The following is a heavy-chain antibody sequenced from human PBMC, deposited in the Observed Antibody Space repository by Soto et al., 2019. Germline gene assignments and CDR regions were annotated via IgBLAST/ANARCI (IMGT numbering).Heavy chain of an antibody. CDR2: IIPIFGTA. Sequence: SVKVSCKASGGTFSSYAISWVRQAPGQGLEWMGGIIPIFGTANYAQKFQGRVTITADESTSTAYMELSSLRSEDTAVYYCARDRFRDSTYLFDYWGQGTLVTVSS. D-gene: IGHD2-2*01. J-gene: IGHJ4*02. CDR1: GGTFSSYA. CDR3: ARDRFRDSTYLFDY. V-gene: IGHV1-69*13.